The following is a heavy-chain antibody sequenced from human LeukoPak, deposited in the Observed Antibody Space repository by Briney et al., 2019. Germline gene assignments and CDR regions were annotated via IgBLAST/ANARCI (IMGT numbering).Heavy chain of an antibody. Sequence: GGSLRLSCAASGSTFSSYWMNWVRQAPGKGLEWVANINQDGSAKYYVDSVKGRFTISRDNAKNSLYLQMNSLRAEDTAVYYCARDEPDAFDIWGQGTMVTVSS. CDR1: GSTFSSYW. J-gene: IGHJ3*02. V-gene: IGHV3-7*01. CDR3: ARDEPDAFDI. CDR2: INQDGSAK.